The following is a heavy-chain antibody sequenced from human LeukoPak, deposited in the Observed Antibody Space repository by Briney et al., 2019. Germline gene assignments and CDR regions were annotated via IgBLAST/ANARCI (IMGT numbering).Heavy chain of an antibody. D-gene: IGHD2-2*01. J-gene: IGHJ4*02. CDR3: ASSATPTSIVVVPAAMRY. CDR2: IIPIFGTA. V-gene: IGHV1-69*13. CDR1: GGTFSSYA. Sequence: ASVKVSCKASGGTFSSYAISWVRQAPGQGLEWMGGIIPIFGTANYAQKFQGRVTITADESTSTAYMELSSLRSEDTAVYYCASSATPTSIVVVPAAMRYWGQGTLVTVSS.